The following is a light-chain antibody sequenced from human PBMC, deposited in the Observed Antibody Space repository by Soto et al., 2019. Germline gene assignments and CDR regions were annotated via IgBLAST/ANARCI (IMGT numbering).Light chain of an antibody. CDR2: LAS. CDR1: QAVNTR. Sequence: EIVLTQSPATLSSFPGDRVTLSCRASQAVNTRLAWYQHKPGQAPRLLIYLASNRAAGVPARFSGSGSGTDFTLTISDVEPEEFAVYYCHQRQSWPRTFGQGTPVDIK. J-gene: IGKJ1*01. V-gene: IGKV3-11*01. CDR3: HQRQSWPRT.